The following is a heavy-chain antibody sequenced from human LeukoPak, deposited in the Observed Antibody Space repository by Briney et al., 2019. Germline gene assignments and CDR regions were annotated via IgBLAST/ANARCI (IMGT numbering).Heavy chain of an antibody. J-gene: IGHJ4*02. CDR2: IRGGGGST. Sequence: GGSLRLSCAASGFTFSSYAMSWVRQAPGKGLEWVAVIRGGGGSTYYADSVKGRCTISRDNTKKTLYLQMNSLRADDPAVYYCAKRPRIAAAISFDSXGQGTLVTVSS. CDR3: AKRPRIAAAISFDS. V-gene: IGHV3-23*01. CDR1: GFTFSSYA. D-gene: IGHD6-25*01.